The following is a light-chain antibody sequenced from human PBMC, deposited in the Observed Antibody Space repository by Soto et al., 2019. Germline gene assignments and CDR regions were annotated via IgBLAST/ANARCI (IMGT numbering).Light chain of an antibody. CDR3: SSYTTSSTLYV. CDR1: SSDVGGYNY. Sequence: QSVLTQPASVSGSHGQSITISCTGISSDVGGYNYVSWYQQHPGKAPKLMIYEVSNRPSGVSNRFSGSKSGNTASLTISGLQAEDEAYYYCSSYTTSSTLYVFGTGTKLTVL. J-gene: IGLJ1*01. CDR2: EVS. V-gene: IGLV2-14*01.